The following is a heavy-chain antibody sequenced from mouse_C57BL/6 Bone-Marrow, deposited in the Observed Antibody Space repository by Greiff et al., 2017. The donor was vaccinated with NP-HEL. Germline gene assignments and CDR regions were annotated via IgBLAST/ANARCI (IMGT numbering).Heavy chain of an antibody. CDR3: ARLWFAY. J-gene: IGHJ3*01. CDR2: IDPSDSYT. Sequence: VKVVESGAELVMPGASVKLSCKASGYTFTSYWMHWVKQRPGQGLEWIGEIDPSDSYTNYNQKFKGKSTLTVDKSSSTAYMQLSSLTSEDSAVYYCARLWFAYWGQGTLVTVSA. V-gene: IGHV1-69*01. CDR1: GYTFTSYW.